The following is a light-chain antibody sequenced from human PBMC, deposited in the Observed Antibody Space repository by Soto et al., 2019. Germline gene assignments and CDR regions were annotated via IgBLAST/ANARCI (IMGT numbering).Light chain of an antibody. J-gene: IGLJ2*01. CDR1: SSDVGKYDR. CDR3: SSYPGNGVLL. V-gene: IGLV2-18*02. CDR2: AVT. Sequence: ALTQPPSVSGSPGQSVTISCTGTSSDVGKYDRVSWYQQPPGTAPKLMIFAVTNRPSGVPDRFSGSKSGNTASLTISGLQVEDEADYYCSSYPGNGVLLFGGGTKVTVL.